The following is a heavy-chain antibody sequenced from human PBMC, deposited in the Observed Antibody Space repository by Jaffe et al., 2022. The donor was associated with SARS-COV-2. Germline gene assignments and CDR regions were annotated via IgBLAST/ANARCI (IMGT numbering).Heavy chain of an antibody. J-gene: IGHJ4*02. Sequence: QVQLVQSGAEVKKPGASVKVSCKASGYTFTSYYMHWVRQAPGQGLEWMGIINPSGGSTSYAQKLQGRVTMTRDTSTSTVYMELSSLRSEDTAVYYCARSWIQLWPFDYWGQGTLVTVSS. CDR2: INPSGGST. CDR3: ARSWIQLWPFDY. D-gene: IGHD5-18*01. CDR1: GYTFTSYY. V-gene: IGHV1-46*04.